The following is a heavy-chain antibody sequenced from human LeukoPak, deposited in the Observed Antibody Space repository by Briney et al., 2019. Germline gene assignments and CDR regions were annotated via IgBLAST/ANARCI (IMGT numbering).Heavy chain of an antibody. D-gene: IGHD3-22*01. CDR3: ARDRRDYDSSGYTVEIDY. CDR2: IYYSGST. Sequence: SETLSLTCTVSGGSISSSSYYWGWIRQPPGKGLEWIGSIYYSGSTYYNPSLKSRVTISVDTSKNQFSLKLSSVTAADTAVYYCARDRRDYDSSGYTVEIDYWGQGTLVTVSS. V-gene: IGHV4-39*07. J-gene: IGHJ4*02. CDR1: GGSISSSSYY.